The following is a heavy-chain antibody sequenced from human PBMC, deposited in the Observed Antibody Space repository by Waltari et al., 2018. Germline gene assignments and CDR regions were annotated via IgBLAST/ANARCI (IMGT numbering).Heavy chain of an antibody. J-gene: IGHJ5*01. D-gene: IGHD3-16*01. Sequence: QLQLQESGSGLVKPSQTLSLTCAVSGASVSSGGHSWSWIRLPPGRALGWIGDINDSGSTYYTPTLKSRVTISLDSSRNQFSLKLTSVTAADTAVYYCARDPGGFDRRFDSWGQGILVTVSS. CDR1: GASVSSGGHS. CDR3: ARDPGGFDRRFDS. V-gene: IGHV4-30-2*01. CDR2: INDSGST.